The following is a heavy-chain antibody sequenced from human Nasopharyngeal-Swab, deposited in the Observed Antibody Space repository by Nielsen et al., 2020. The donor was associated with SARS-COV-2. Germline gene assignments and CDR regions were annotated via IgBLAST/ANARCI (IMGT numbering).Heavy chain of an antibody. CDR1: GLSLSGYW. Sequence: GSSLKISCTASGLSLSGYWMHLVRQAPGKGLVWVSRINGDATSTNYADSVKGRLTVSRDNAKNTLYLQMTSLRAEDTAVYYCARGSGNYGDWGNWGQGTLVIVSS. D-gene: IGHD4-17*01. CDR2: INGDATST. V-gene: IGHV3-74*01. CDR3: ARGSGNYGDWGN. J-gene: IGHJ4*02.